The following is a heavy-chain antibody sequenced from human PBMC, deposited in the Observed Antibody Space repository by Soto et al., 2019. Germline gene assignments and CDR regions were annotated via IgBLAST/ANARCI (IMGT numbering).Heavy chain of an antibody. CDR1: GFTFSSYS. J-gene: IGHJ6*02. V-gene: IGHV3-48*02. CDR2: ISSSSSTI. Sequence: PGGSLRLSCAASGFTFSSYSMNWVRQAPGKGLEWVSYISSSSSTIYYADSVKGRFTISRDNAKNSLYLQMNSLRDEDTAVYYCAREAWPKAAAGKYYYYYGMDVWGQGTTVTVSS. D-gene: IGHD6-13*01. CDR3: AREAWPKAAAGKYYYYYGMDV.